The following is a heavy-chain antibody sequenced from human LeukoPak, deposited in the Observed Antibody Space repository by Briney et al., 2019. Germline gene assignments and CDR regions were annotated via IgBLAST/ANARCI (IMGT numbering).Heavy chain of an antibody. CDR3: ARGFLGYDSSDYAFSYY. D-gene: IGHD3-22*01. CDR2: MNPNNGNT. J-gene: IGHJ4*02. CDR1: GYTFTSYD. Sequence: GALVKVSCKASGYTFTSYDITWVRQASGQGLEWMGWMNPNNGNTGYAQRFQGRVTLTRDTSISTAYMELSSLRSEDTAVYYCARGFLGYDSSDYAFSYYWGQGTLVTVSS. V-gene: IGHV1-8*01.